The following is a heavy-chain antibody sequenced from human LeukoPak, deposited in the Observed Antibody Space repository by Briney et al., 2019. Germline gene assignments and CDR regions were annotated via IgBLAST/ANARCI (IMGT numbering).Heavy chain of an antibody. CDR3: ARVVAVIGTHVYYMDV. D-gene: IGHD6-19*01. V-gene: IGHV1-2*06. Sequence: SSVKDTCQSSGYMYTGYYMDELRQAPGQGLEGVGLNNPNSGGTNKAHKFHGRVTMTRDTSIRTTYMNLNRLRSDDTAVYYCARVVAVIGTHVYYMDVWGKGTTVTVSS. CDR1: GYMYTGYY. CDR2: NNPNSGGT. J-gene: IGHJ6*03.